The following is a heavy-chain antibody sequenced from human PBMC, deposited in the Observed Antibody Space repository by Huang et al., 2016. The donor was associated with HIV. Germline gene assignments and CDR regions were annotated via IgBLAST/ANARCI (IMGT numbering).Heavy chain of an antibody. V-gene: IGHV3-11*01. CDR1: GLVFSDQY. CDR2: ISLSGTTR. D-gene: IGHD6-19*01. Sequence: QVQLVESGGGLVKPGGSLRLSCAASGLVFSDQYMNWIRQAPGKGLEWISYISLSGTTRRYADSVKGRFTISRDNAKKSLFLEMNSLRVEDTAVYYCARRMAGWDDVFDMWGQGTMVTVSS. CDR3: ARRMAGWDDVFDM. J-gene: IGHJ3*02.